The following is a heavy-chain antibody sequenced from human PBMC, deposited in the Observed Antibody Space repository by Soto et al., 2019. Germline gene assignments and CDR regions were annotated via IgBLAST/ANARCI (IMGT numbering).Heavy chain of an antibody. V-gene: IGHV3-23*01. Sequence: EGQLLESGGGLVQPGGSLRLSCAASGFTFFAYAMTWVRQAPGKGLEWVSTLSGSGGYTYYADSVKGRFTIARDSSKNTLYLQTHTRRTDSTAIYDWGYESPPPFPRTDIGGRRTTVTVCS. CDR1: GFTFFAYA. D-gene: IGHD5-12*01. CDR2: LSGSGGYT. J-gene: IGHJ6*01. CDR3: GYESPPPFPRTDI.